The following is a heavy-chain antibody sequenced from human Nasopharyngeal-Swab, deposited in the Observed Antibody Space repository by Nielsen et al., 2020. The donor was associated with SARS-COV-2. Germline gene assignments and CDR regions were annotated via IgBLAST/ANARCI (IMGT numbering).Heavy chain of an antibody. CDR3: ARQDSGWYYFDY. Sequence: SLKISCAASGFTFENYAMHWVQQPPGKGLEWVSGITWNSGNKGYAESVQGRFTISRDNAKNSLYLQMNSLRAEDTAVYYCARQDSGWYYFDYWGQGILVTVSS. D-gene: IGHD6-19*01. V-gene: IGHV3-9*01. J-gene: IGHJ4*02. CDR2: ITWNSGNK. CDR1: GFTFENYA.